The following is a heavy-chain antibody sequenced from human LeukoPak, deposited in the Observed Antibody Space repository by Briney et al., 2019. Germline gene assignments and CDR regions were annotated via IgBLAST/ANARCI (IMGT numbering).Heavy chain of an antibody. CDR3: ARHDTAMATDYGMDV. D-gene: IGHD5-18*01. V-gene: IGHV3-11*01. J-gene: IGHJ6*02. CDR1: GFTFSDYY. CDR2: ISSRGSTI. Sequence: KSGGSLRLSCAASGFTFSDYYMSWIRQAPGKGLEWVSYISSRGSTICYADSVKGRFTISRDNAKNSLYLQMNSLRAEDTAVYYCARHDTAMATDYGMDVWGQGTTVTVSS.